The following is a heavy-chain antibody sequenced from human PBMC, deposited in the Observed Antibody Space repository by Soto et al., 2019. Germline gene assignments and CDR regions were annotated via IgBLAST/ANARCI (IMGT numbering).Heavy chain of an antibody. V-gene: IGHV1-8*01. Sequence: GASVKVSCKASGYTFTSYDINWVRQATGQGLEWMGWMNPSSGNTGYAQKFQGRVTMTRNTSISTAYMELSSLGSEDTAVYYCARVWQSRFAPWGQGTLVTVSS. CDR3: ARVWQSRFAP. CDR1: GYTFTSYD. D-gene: IGHD2-21*01. CDR2: MNPSSGNT. J-gene: IGHJ5*02.